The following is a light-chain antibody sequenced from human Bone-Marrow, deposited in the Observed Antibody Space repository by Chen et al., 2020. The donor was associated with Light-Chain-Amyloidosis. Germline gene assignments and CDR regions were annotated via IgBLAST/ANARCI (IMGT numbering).Light chain of an antibody. V-gene: IGLV2-14*01. CDR1: SSDIGAYNY. Sequence: QPPLAQPASVPGSPGQSITIPCPGTSSDIGAYNYVSWYQHLPGKAPKLIIYEVSHRPSGVSNRFSGSKSGNRASLTISGLQAEDEADYYCSSYTDTNSVIFGGGTELTVL. CDR3: SSYTDTNSVI. J-gene: IGLJ2*01. CDR2: EVS.